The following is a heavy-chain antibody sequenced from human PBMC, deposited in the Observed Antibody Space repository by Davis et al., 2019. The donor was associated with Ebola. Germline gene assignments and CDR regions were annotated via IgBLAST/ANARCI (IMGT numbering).Heavy chain of an antibody. Sequence: GESLKISCAASGFNFKDYVMSCVRQVPGKGPEWVSYISSSSSALYYADSVKDRCTISRDNAKNSLYLQMNSLRDEDTAVYYCAIEWFGEFIGYWGQGTLVTVSS. V-gene: IGHV3-48*02. D-gene: IGHD3-10*01. CDR3: AIEWFGEFIGY. CDR2: ISSSSSAL. CDR1: GFNFKDYV. J-gene: IGHJ4*02.